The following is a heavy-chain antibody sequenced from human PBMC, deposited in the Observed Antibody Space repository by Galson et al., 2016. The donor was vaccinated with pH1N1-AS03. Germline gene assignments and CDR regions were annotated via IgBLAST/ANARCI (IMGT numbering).Heavy chain of an antibody. D-gene: IGHD2-21*01. Sequence: SLRLSCAGSGFTFSEYWMQWVRQAPGEGLEWVATIQQREGQKYYVDSVRGRFTVSRDDAMKSMYLELNSLSVEDTAVYYCARDRDFKIGDAWYDALDIWGQGTVVTVSS. CDR3: ARDRDFKIGDAWYDALDI. CDR2: IQQREGQK. J-gene: IGHJ3*02. CDR1: GFTFSEYW. V-gene: IGHV3-7*01.